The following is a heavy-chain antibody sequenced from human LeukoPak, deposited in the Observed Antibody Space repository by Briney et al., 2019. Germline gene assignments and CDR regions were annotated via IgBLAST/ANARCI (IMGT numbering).Heavy chain of an antibody. D-gene: IGHD3-10*01. CDR2: IYSGGST. CDR3: ARGSFGTVRGVIEY. J-gene: IGHJ4*02. V-gene: IGHV3-66*01. CDR1: GFTVSSNY. Sequence: GGSLRLSCAASGFTVSSNYMSWVRQAPGKGLEWVSVIYSGGSTYYADSVKGRFTISRDNSKNTLYLQMNSLRAEDTAVYYCARGSFGTVRGVIEYWGQGTLVTVSS.